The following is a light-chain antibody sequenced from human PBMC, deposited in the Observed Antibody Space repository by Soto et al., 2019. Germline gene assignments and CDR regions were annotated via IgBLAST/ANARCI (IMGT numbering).Light chain of an antibody. V-gene: IGKV1-39*01. Sequence: DIQMTQSPSSLSASVGDRVTITCRASQNIYRYLNWYQRKPGKAPNLLIYAASSLQDGVPSTFSGNGSGTDFTLTISSLQPEDFATYYCQQSYWGFTVGPGTKVDSK. CDR3: QQSYWGFT. J-gene: IGKJ3*01. CDR1: QNIYRY. CDR2: AAS.